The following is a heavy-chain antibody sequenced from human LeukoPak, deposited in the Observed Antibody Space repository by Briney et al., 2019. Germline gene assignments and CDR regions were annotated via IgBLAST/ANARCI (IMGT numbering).Heavy chain of an antibody. V-gene: IGHV3-30-3*01. J-gene: IGHJ5*01. D-gene: IGHD6-13*01. CDR2: ISYDESNK. Sequence: GGSLRLSCAASGFTFSTHPMYWVRQAPGKGLEWVAVISYDESNKFYADSLKGRFTISRDNSKNTLYLQMNILRPEDTAVYYCVKGGYTSSWFDSWGQGTLVTVSS. CDR1: GFTFSTHP. CDR3: VKGGYTSSWFDS.